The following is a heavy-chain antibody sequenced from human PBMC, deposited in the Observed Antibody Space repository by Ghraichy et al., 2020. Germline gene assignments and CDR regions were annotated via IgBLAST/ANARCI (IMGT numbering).Heavy chain of an antibody. CDR2: VTGDSKTI. CDR3: AKDITPDGFWDLDY. D-gene: IGHD3-3*01. J-gene: IGHJ4*01. Sequence: GESLNISCEASGFTFATYAMDWVRQAPGKGLEYVASVTGDSKTITYADSVKGRFTISRDNSKSTVFLQMNNLRADDTAIYYCAKDITPDGFWDLDYWGHGILVTVS. CDR1: GFTFATYA. V-gene: IGHV3-23*01.